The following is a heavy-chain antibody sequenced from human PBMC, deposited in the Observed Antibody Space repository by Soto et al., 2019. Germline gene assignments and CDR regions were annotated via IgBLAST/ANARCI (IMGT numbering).Heavy chain of an antibody. J-gene: IGHJ3*01. V-gene: IGHV3-7*01. D-gene: IGHD3-22*01. CDR3: ARVYYESSGPTKSRAFDF. Sequence: PGGSLRLSCAASGFIFSDYSISWVRQSPWKGLEGVANIKQDGGEEDYVDSVKGRLTISRDNAKNSLYLQMNSLRAEDTAVYYCARVYYESSGPTKSRAFDFWGQRTMVTVSS. CDR2: IKQDGGEE. CDR1: GFIFSDYS.